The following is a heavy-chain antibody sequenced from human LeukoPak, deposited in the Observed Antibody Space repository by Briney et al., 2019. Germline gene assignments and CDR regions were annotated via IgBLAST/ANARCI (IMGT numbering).Heavy chain of an antibody. CDR2: ISGSGYST. CDR1: GFTFSSSA. CDR3: AREPGTDYRKYYFDY. Sequence: GGSLRLSCAASGFTFSSSAMSWVRQAPGKGLEWVSGISGSGYSTYYADSVKGRFTISRDNSKNMLYLQMNSLRAEDTAVYYCAREPGTDYRKYYFDYWGQGTLVTVSS. J-gene: IGHJ4*02. D-gene: IGHD3/OR15-3a*01. V-gene: IGHV3-23*01.